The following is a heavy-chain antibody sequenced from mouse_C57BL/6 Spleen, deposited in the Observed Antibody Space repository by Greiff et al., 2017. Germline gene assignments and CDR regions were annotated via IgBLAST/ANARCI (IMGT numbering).Heavy chain of an antibody. CDR3: ARKVHQYFDV. CDR1: GYTFTDYY. Sequence: QVQLKQSGAELVRPGASVKLSCKASGYTFTDYYINWVKQRPGQGLEWIARIYPGSGNTYYNEKFKGKATLTAEKSSSTAYMQLSSLTSEDSAVYFCARKVHQYFDVWGTGTTVTVSS. J-gene: IGHJ1*03. V-gene: IGHV1-76*01. CDR2: IYPGSGNT. D-gene: IGHD2-14*01.